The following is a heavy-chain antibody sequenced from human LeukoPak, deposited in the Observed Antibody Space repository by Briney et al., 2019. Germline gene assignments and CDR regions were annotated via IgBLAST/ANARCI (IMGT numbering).Heavy chain of an antibody. CDR1: GGSISIYY. V-gene: IGHV4-4*09. D-gene: IGHD3-10*01. J-gene: IGHJ4*02. CDR2: IYASGNT. Sequence: KASETLSLTCTVSGGSISIYYWSWIRQPPGKGLEWIGYIYASGNTNYNPSLKSRVTISVDTSKNQFSLKLSSVTAADTAVYYCARSGGYSSPFASWGQGTLVTVSS. CDR3: ARSGGYSSPFAS.